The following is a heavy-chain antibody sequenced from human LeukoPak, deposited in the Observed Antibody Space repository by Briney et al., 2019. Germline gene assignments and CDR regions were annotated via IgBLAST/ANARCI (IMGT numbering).Heavy chain of an antibody. V-gene: IGHV3-23*01. Sequence: GGSLRLSCAASGFTFSSYAMYWVRQAPGKGLEWVSVISGSGGSTSYADSVKGRFTISRDNSKTTLYLQMNSLRVEDTAVYYCAKDRALVRSAYFDYWGQGTLVIVSS. D-gene: IGHD2-21*01. J-gene: IGHJ4*02. CDR1: GFTFSSYA. CDR3: AKDRALVRSAYFDY. CDR2: ISGSGGST.